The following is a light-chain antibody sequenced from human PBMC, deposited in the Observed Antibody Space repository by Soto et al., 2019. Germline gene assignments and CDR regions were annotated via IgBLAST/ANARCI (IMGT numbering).Light chain of an antibody. CDR2: DVS. J-gene: IGLJ1*01. CDR3: SSYTSSSTLYV. Sequence: SALTQPASVSGSPGQSITISCTGTSSDVGGYNYVSWYQQHPGKAPKLMIYDVSRPSGVSNRFSGSKSGNTASLTISGLQAEDEADYYCSSYTSSSTLYVFGTGTKVTVL. V-gene: IGLV2-14*01. CDR1: SSDVGGYNY.